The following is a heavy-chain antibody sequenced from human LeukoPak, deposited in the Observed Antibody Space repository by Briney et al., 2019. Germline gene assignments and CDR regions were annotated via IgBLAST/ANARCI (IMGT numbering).Heavy chain of an antibody. V-gene: IGHV4-31*03. Sequence: KPSQTLSLTCTVSGGSISSGGYYWSWIRQHPGKGLEWIGYIYYSGSTYYNPSLKSRVTISVDTSKNQFSLKLSSVTAADMAVYYCARDRADCSSTSCYGYYYYYGMDVWGQGTTVTVSS. D-gene: IGHD2-2*01. CDR3: ARDRADCSSTSCYGYYYYYGMDV. CDR2: IYYSGST. J-gene: IGHJ6*02. CDR1: GGSISSGGYY.